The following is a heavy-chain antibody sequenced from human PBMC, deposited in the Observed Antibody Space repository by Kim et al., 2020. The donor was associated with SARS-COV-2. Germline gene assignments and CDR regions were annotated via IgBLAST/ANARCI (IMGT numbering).Heavy chain of an antibody. J-gene: IGHJ4*02. Sequence: GGSLRLSCAASGFTFSSYAMSWVRQAPGKGLEWVSAISGSGGSTYYADSVKGRFTISRDNSKNTLYLQMNSLRAEDTAVYYCAKDRSGDYVGSSFDYWGQGTLVTVSS. V-gene: IGHV3-23*01. CDR2: ISGSGGST. CDR1: GFTFSSYA. CDR3: AKDRSGDYVGSSFDY. D-gene: IGHD4-17*01.